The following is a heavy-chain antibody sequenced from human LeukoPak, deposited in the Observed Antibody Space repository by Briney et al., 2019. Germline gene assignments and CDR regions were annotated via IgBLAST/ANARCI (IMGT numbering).Heavy chain of an antibody. V-gene: IGHV7-4-1*02. CDR1: GYTFTSYA. Sequence: ASVKVSCKASGYTFTSYAMNWVRQAPGQGLEWMGWINTNTGNPTYAQGFTGRFVFSLDTSVSTAYLQISSLKAEDTAVYYCARVDRGVPDIDLLDYWGQGPLVTVSS. J-gene: IGHJ4*02. D-gene: IGHD1-14*01. CDR2: INTNTGNP. CDR3: ARVDRGVPDIDLLDY.